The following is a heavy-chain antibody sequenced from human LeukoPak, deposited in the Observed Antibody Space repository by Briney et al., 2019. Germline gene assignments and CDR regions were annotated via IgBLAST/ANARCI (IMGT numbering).Heavy chain of an antibody. J-gene: IGHJ4*02. Sequence: ESGGSLRLSCAASGFTFDDYAMHWVRQAPGKGLEWVSGISWNSGSIGYADSVKGRFTISRDNAKNSLYLQMNSLRAEDTALYYCVSGSYWGQGTLVTVSS. CDR1: GFTFDDYA. D-gene: IGHD1-26*01. CDR2: ISWNSGSI. V-gene: IGHV3-9*01. CDR3: VSGSY.